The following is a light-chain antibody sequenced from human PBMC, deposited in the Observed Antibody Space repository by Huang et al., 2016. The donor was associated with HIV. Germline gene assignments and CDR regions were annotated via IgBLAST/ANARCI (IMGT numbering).Light chain of an antibody. V-gene: IGKV1-NL1*01. J-gene: IGKJ2*01. CDR3: HQYYTIPHT. Sequence: DIQMTQSPSSLSASVGDRVTITCRASQGIGNSLAWYQQKPGKAPKLLLFAASRLESGVPSRFSGSVSGTDYTLTISSLQPEDFATYFYHQYYTIPHTFGQGTKLEIK. CDR2: AAS. CDR1: QGIGNS.